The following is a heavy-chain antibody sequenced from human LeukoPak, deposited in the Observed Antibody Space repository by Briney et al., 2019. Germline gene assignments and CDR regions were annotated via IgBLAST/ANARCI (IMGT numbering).Heavy chain of an antibody. Sequence: GGSLRLSCAVSGFTFSTYWMSWLRQAPGKGLEWVANIKLDGSEKYYVDSVRGRFTISRDNSKNSLYLQMNSLRAEDTAVYYCARDNVRLFDYWGRGTLVTVSS. CDR3: ARDNVRLFDY. J-gene: IGHJ4*02. V-gene: IGHV3-7*01. D-gene: IGHD6-6*01. CDR1: GFTFSTYW. CDR2: IKLDGSEK.